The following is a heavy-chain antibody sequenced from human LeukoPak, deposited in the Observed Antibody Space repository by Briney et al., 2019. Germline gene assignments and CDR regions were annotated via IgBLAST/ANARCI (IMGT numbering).Heavy chain of an antibody. CDR2: ISGSGGSI. D-gene: IGHD4-17*01. V-gene: IGHV3-23*01. CDR1: GFTFSRYA. CDR3: AKADYGDYD. Sequence: GGSLRPSCAVSGFTFSRYAMSWVRQAPGKGLEWVSGISGSGGSIYYADSVKGRFTISRDNSKNTLYLQMNSLRAEDTAVYYCAKADYGDYDWGQGTLVTVSS. J-gene: IGHJ4*02.